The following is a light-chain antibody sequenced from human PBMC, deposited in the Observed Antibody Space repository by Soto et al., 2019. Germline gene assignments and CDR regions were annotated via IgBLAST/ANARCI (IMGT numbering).Light chain of an antibody. J-gene: IGLJ2*01. V-gene: IGLV2-14*01. CDR3: TSYTSSSTPGV. CDR1: SSDVGGYNY. Sequence: QSALTQPASVSGAPGQSITISCTGTSSDVGGYNYVSWYQQHPGKAPKLMIYDVSNRPSGVSNRFSGSKSGNTASLTISGLQAEDEAHYYCTSYTSSSTPGVFGGGTTHTVL. CDR2: DVS.